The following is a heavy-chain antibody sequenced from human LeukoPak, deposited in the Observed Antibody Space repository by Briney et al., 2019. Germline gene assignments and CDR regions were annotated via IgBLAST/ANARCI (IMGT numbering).Heavy chain of an antibody. CDR2: ISTSSTYT. Sequence: GGSLRLSCTASGFTFSNYYMSWIRQAPGKGLEWVSYISTSSTYTNYADSMKGRFTISRDNAKNSLYLQMNSLRAEDTAVYFCARGGSSGRFDYWDQGTLVTVSS. CDR1: GFTFSNYY. CDR3: ARGGSSGRFDY. J-gene: IGHJ4*02. V-gene: IGHV3-11*06. D-gene: IGHD6-19*01.